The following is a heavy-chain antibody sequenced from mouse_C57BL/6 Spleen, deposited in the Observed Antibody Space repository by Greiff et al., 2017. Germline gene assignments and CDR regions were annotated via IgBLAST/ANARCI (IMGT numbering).Heavy chain of an antibody. Sequence: VQLQQPGAELVRPGTSVKLSCKASGYTFTSYWMHWVKQRPGQGLEWIGVIDPSDSYTNYNQKFKGKATLTVDTSSSPAYMQLSSLTSEDSAVYYCARGTDYGDWYFDVWGTGTTVTVSS. D-gene: IGHD1-1*02. V-gene: IGHV1-59*01. CDR1: GYTFTSYW. CDR2: IDPSDSYT. J-gene: IGHJ1*03. CDR3: ARGTDYGDWYFDV.